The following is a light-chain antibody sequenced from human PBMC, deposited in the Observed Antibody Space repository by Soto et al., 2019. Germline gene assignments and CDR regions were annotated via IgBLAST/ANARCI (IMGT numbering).Light chain of an antibody. CDR2: GAS. Sequence: DTVMTQSPATLPVSPGERATLSCRASQSISSNLAWYQQKPGQAPRLLIYGASTRATGIPARFTGSGSGTEFTLTISSLQSEDFAVYYCQQYYDWPITFGQGTRLEIK. CDR1: QSISSN. J-gene: IGKJ5*01. CDR3: QQYYDWPIT. V-gene: IGKV3-15*01.